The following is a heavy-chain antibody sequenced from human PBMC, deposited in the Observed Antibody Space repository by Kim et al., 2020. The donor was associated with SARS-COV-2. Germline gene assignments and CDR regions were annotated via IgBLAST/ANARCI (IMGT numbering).Heavy chain of an antibody. D-gene: IGHD3-10*01. J-gene: IGHJ3*02. V-gene: IGHV4-34*01. CDR2: INHSGST. CDR3: ARGGHYLIPMVRGLGAFDI. CDR1: GGSFSGYY. Sequence: SETLSLTCAVYGGSFSGYYWSWIRQPPGKGLEWIGEINHSGSTNYNPSLKSRVTISVDTSKNQFSLKLSSVTAADTAVYYCARGGHYLIPMVRGLGAFDIWGQGTMVTASS.